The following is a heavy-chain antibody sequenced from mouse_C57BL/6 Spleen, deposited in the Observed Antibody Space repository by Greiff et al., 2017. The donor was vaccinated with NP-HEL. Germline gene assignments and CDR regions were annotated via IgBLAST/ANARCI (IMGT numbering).Heavy chain of an antibody. J-gene: IGHJ3*01. D-gene: IGHD2-4*01. Sequence: EVQLVESGPELVKPGASVKMSCKASGYTFTDYNMHWVKQSHGKSLEWIGYINPNNGGTSYNQKFKGKATLTVNKSSSTAYMELRSLTSEDSAVYYCASSPIYYDSAWFAYWGQGTLVTVSA. V-gene: IGHV1-22*01. CDR2: INPNNGGT. CDR1: GYTFTDYN. CDR3: ASSPIYYDSAWFAY.